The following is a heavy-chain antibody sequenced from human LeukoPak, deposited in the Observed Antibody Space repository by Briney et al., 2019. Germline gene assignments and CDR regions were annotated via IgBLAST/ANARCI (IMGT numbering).Heavy chain of an antibody. CDR1: GGSISSYY. CDR3: ARVAEDYGDYELDY. J-gene: IGHJ4*02. D-gene: IGHD4-17*01. CDR2: IYYSGST. V-gene: IGHV4-59*01. Sequence: SETLSLTCTVSGGSISSYYRSWIRQPPGKGLEWIGYIYYSGSTNYNPSLKSRVTISVDTSKNQFSLKLSSVTAADTAVYYCARVAEDYGDYELDYWGQGTLVTVSS.